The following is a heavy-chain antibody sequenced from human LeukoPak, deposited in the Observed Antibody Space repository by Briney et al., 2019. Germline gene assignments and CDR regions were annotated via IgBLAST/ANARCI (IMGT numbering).Heavy chain of an antibody. V-gene: IGHV3-21*01. J-gene: IGHJ4*02. D-gene: IGHD5-12*01. Sequence: GGSLRLSCAASGFTFSSYSMNWVRQAPGKGLEWVSSISTTSRYIYYADSVKGRFTVSRDNAENSLYLQMNSLRAEDTAVYYCARGNSDYDHDYWGQGTLVTVSS. CDR1: GFTFSSYS. CDR3: ARGNSDYDHDY. CDR2: ISTTSRYI.